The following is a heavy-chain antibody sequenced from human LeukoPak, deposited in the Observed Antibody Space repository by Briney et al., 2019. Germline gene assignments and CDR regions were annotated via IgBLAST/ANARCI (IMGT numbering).Heavy chain of an antibody. CDR3: AAGTFYSLTTVY. Sequence: SVKVSCKASGGTFSSYAISWVRQAPGQGLEWMGRIIPILGIANYAQKFQGRVTITADKSTSTAYMELSSLRSEDTAVYYCAAGTFYSLTTVYWGQGTLVTVSS. J-gene: IGHJ4*02. D-gene: IGHD2/OR15-2a*01. V-gene: IGHV1-69*04. CDR2: IIPILGIA. CDR1: GGTFSSYA.